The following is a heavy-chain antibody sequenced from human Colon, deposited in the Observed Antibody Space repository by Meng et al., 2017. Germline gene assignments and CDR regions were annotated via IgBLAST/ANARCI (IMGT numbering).Heavy chain of an antibody. CDR3: TRDGPSLYYYGWESYEVSAFDI. CDR2: IRSKAYGGTT. J-gene: IGHJ3*02. CDR1: GFICRHYA. Sequence: GESLKTSCTASGFICRHYAMSWFRQAPGKGLEWVGFIRSKAYGGTTEYAASVKGRFTIPRDDSKSIAYLQMNSLKTEDTAVYYCTRDGPSLYYYGWESYEVSAFDIWGQGTMVTVSS. D-gene: IGHD3-10*01. V-gene: IGHV3-49*03.